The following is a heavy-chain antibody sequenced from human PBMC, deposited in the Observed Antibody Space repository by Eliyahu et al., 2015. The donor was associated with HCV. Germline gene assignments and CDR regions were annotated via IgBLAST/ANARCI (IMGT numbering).Heavy chain of an antibody. J-gene: IGHJ4*02. V-gene: IGHV4-34*01. CDR2: INHSGST. Sequence: QVQLQQWGAGLLKPSETXSXTCAVYGGSFSGYYWSWIRQPXGKGLEWIGEINHSGSTNYNPSLKSRVTISVDTSKNQFSLKLSSVTAADTAVYYCARGKAVARYWGQGTLVTVSS. CDR3: ARGKAVARY. D-gene: IGHD6-19*01. CDR1: GGSFSGYY.